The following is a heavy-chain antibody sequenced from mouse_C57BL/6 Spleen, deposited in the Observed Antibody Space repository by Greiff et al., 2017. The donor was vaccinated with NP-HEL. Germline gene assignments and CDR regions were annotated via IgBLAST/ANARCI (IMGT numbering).Heavy chain of an antibody. CDR1: GYTFTSYW. J-gene: IGHJ3*01. CDR3: ASPDSSGSAWFAY. CDR2: IYPGSGST. Sequence: QVQLQQPGAELVKPGASVKMSCKASGYTFTSYWITWVKQRPGQGLAWIGDIYPGSGSTNYNEKFKSKATLTVDTSSSTAYMQLSSLTSEDSAVYYCASPDSSGSAWFAYWGQGTLVTVSA. V-gene: IGHV1-55*01. D-gene: IGHD3-2*02.